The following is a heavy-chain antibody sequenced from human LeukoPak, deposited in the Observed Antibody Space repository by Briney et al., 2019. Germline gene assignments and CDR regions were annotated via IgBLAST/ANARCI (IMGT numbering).Heavy chain of an antibody. D-gene: IGHD2-2*01. CDR3: ACSTAWYGIQY. J-gene: IGHJ4*02. V-gene: IGHV3-20*04. Sequence: GGSLRLSCAASGFTFDDYGMSWVRQAPGKGLEWVSGINWNGGSTGYADSVKGRFTISRDNAENSLFLVMNNLRAEDTAVYYCACSTAWYGIQYWGQGTLIAVSS. CDR1: GFTFDDYG. CDR2: INWNGGST.